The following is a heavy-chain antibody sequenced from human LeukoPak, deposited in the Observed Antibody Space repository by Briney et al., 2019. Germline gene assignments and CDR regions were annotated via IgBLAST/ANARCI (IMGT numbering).Heavy chain of an antibody. J-gene: IGHJ4*02. D-gene: IGHD1-26*01. CDR1: GDSVSGYY. CDR2: INHSGST. V-gene: IGHV4-34*01. CDR3: ARGYTGAIDY. Sequence: PSETLSLTCSVSGDSVSGYYWSWIRQPPGKGLEWIGEINHSGSTNYNPSLKSRVTISVDTSKNQFSLKLSSVTAADTAVYYCARGYTGAIDYWGQGTLVTVSS.